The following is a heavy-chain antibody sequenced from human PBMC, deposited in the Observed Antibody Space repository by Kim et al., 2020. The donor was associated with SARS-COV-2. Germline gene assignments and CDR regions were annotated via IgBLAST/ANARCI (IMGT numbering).Heavy chain of an antibody. CDR1: GFTFINYA. CDR3: ASGEVGATSYYYGMDV. Sequence: GGSLRLSCAASGFTFINYAMSWVRQAPGKGLEWVSAISGSGGSTYYADSVKGRFTISRDNSKNTLYLQMNSLRAEDTAVYYCASGEVGATSYYYGMDVWGQGTTVTVSS. D-gene: IGHD1-26*01. V-gene: IGHV3-23*01. J-gene: IGHJ6*02. CDR2: ISGSGGST.